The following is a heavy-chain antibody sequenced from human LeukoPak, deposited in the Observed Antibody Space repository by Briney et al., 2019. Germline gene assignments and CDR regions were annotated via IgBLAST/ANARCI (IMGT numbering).Heavy chain of an antibody. CDR3: ARVAPWDSSSWYYYYYYMDV. Sequence: SETLSLTCAVYGGSFSGYYWSWTRQPPGKGLGWIGEINHSGSTNYNPSLKSRITISVDTSKNQFSLKLSSVTAADTAVYYCARVAPWDSSSWYYYYYYMDVWGKGTTVTISS. D-gene: IGHD6-13*01. V-gene: IGHV4-34*01. CDR1: GGSFSGYY. J-gene: IGHJ6*03. CDR2: INHSGST.